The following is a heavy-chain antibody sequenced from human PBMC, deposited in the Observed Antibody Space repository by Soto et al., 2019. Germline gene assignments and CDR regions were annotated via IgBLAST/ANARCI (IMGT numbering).Heavy chain of an antibody. J-gene: IGHJ6*03. CDR2: ISYDGSNK. V-gene: IGHV3-30*18. D-gene: IGHD2-8*02. Sequence: GGSLRLSCAASGFTFSSYGMHWVRQAPGKGLEWVAVISYDGSNKYYADSVKGRFTISRDNSKNTLYLQMNSLRAEDTAVYYCAKDANTGYYYYYMDVWGKGTTVTVSS. CDR3: AKDANTGYYYYYMDV. CDR1: GFTFSSYG.